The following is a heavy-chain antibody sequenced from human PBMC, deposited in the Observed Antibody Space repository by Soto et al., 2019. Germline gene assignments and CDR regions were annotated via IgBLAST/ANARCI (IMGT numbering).Heavy chain of an antibody. J-gene: IGHJ6*02. Sequence: PGGSLRLSCAASGFTFSSYWMHWVRQAPGKGLVWVSRINSDGSSTSYADSVKGRFTISRDNAKNTLYLQMNSLRAEDTAVYYCAREGPQITIFGVVNTYYYYGMDVWGQGTTVTVSS. D-gene: IGHD3-3*01. CDR2: INSDGSST. V-gene: IGHV3-74*01. CDR3: AREGPQITIFGVVNTYYYYGMDV. CDR1: GFTFSSYW.